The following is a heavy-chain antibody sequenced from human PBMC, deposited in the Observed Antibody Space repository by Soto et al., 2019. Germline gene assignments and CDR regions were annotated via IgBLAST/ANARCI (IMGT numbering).Heavy chain of an antibody. Sequence: SETLSLTCAVYGGSFSGYYWSWIRQPPGKGLEWIGEINHSGSTNYNPSLKSRVTISVDTSKNQFSLKLTSVTAADTAVYYCARSTYYYDSSGYSINYYYGMDDWGQGTTVTVSS. D-gene: IGHD3-22*01. J-gene: IGHJ6*02. CDR3: ARSTYYYDSSGYSINYYYGMDD. CDR1: GGSFSGYY. CDR2: INHSGST. V-gene: IGHV4-34*01.